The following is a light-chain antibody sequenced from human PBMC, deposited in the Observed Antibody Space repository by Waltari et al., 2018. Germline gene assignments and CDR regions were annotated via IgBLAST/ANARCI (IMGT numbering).Light chain of an antibody. CDR3: QQSYRTPPLT. J-gene: IGKJ4*01. Sequence: DIQMPQSPSSLSASVGDRVNITCRASQSISGYLNWYQQKPGKAPKVLIYATSSLQSGVPSRFSGSGSGTDFTLTISSLQPEDFATYYCQQSYRTPPLTFGGGTKVEIK. CDR2: ATS. V-gene: IGKV1-39*01. CDR1: QSISGY.